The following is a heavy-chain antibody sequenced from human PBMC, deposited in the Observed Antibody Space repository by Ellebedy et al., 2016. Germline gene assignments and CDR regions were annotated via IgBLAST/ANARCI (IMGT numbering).Heavy chain of an antibody. CDR1: GFTFSSYT. CDR2: ITSSGSYI. D-gene: IGHD3-22*01. J-gene: IGHJ6*02. CDR3: AREGVVVTITQYYYYGMDV. V-gene: IGHV3-21*01. Sequence: GESLKISXAASGFTFSSYTMNWVRQAPGKGLEWVSSITSSGSYIYYADSLKGRFTISRDNSKNTLYLQMNSLRAEDTAVYYCAREGVVVTITQYYYYGMDVWGQGTTVTVSS.